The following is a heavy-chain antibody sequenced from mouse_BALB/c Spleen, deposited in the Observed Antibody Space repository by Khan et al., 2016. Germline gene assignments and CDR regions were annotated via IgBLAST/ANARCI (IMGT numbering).Heavy chain of an antibody. CDR2: IDTNTGEP. CDR1: GYSFTNYG. J-gene: IGHJ3*01. D-gene: IGHD2-4*01. CDR3: ARWGYDYAWFAY. Sequence: QIQLVQSGPELKKPGETVKISCKASGYSFTNYGMNWVKQAPGKGLKWMGWIDTNTGEPTYAEEFKGRFAFYLETSDITAYWQINNLKIDDTATYFCARWGYDYAWFAYWGQGTLVTVSA. V-gene: IGHV9-3*02.